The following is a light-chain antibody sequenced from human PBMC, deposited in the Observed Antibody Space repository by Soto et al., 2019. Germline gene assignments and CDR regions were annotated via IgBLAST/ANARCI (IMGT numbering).Light chain of an antibody. J-gene: IGKJ5*01. CDR3: HQYGTAPIT. V-gene: IGKV3-20*01. Sequence: EIVMTQSPATLSVSPGDGATLSCRASQSIGSSYLVWFQQKAGQAPRLLMYAASNRATGIPDRFSGSGSGADFTLTISRLEPEDFAVYYCHQYGTAPITFGQGTRLEIK. CDR2: AAS. CDR1: QSIGSSY.